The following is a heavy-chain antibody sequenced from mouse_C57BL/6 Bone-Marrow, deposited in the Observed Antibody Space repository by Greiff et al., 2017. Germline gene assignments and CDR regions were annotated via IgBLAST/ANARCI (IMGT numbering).Heavy chain of an antibody. CDR1: GYTFTDYE. J-gene: IGHJ3*01. V-gene: IGHV1-15*01. Sequence: VKLQQSGAELVRPGASVTLSCKASGYTFTDYEMHWVKQTPVHGLEWIGAIDPETGGTAYNQKFKGKAILTADKSSSTAYMELRSLTSEDSAVYYCTNYYGSSFAWFAYWGQGTMVTGSA. CDR2: IDPETGGT. CDR3: TNYYGSSFAWFAY. D-gene: IGHD1-1*01.